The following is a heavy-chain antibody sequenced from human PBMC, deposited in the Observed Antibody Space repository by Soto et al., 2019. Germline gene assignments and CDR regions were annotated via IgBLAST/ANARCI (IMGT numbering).Heavy chain of an antibody. J-gene: IGHJ4*02. Sequence: EVQLVESGGGLVQPGGSLRLSCAASGFSFSNYNMNWVRQAPGEGLEWLSYISSGGTTMLYADSVKGRFTISRDNAKNSLYLHMSSLRAEDTAVYYCARDHPNIYWGRGILVTVSS. CDR3: ARDHPNIY. CDR1: GFSFSNYN. V-gene: IGHV3-48*01. CDR2: ISSGGTTM.